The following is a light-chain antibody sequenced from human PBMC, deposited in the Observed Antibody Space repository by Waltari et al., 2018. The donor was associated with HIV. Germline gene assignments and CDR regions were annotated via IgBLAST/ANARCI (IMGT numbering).Light chain of an antibody. CDR2: GAS. V-gene: IGKV3-15*01. Sequence: EILMTQSPATLSVSPGERVTLSCRASQSVSTNLAWYQQKPGKAPRLLIYGASFTATAIPARFSASGSGTEFTLTINSLQSEDFAVYYCQHYSNWPPWTFGQGTRVEFK. J-gene: IGKJ1*01. CDR1: QSVSTN. CDR3: QHYSNWPPWT.